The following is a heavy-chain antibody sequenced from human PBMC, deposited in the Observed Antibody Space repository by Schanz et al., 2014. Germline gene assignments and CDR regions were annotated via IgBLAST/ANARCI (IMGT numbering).Heavy chain of an antibody. V-gene: IGHV3-23*01. D-gene: IGHD3-10*01. CDR3: AKDDVWASGSYYDY. CDR1: GFTFSSYA. CDR2: ISGSGDDT. Sequence: DVHLMESGGCLVQPGGSLRLSCAGSGFTFSSYAMNWVRQAPGKGLEWVSVISGSGDDTYYADSVKGRFTISRDNSKNTLYLHMNSLRVEDTAVYYCAKDDVWASGSYYDYWGQGTLVTVSS. J-gene: IGHJ4*02.